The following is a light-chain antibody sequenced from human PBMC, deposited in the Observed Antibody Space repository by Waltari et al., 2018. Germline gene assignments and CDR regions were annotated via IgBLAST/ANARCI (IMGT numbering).Light chain of an antibody. CDR3: ASYASSFTGVL. CDR1: SGDIGSYDL. J-gene: IGLJ2*01. V-gene: IGLV2-23*02. Sequence: QSALTQPASVSGSPGQTITISCTGTSGDIGSYDLVSWYQHHPDKAPKLIIYEINKRPSGVSNRFSGSKSGHTASLTISGLLAEDEADYYCASYASSFTGVLFGGGTRLTVL. CDR2: EIN.